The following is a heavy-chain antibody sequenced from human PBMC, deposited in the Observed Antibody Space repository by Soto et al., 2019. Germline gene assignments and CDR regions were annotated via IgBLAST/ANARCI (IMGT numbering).Heavy chain of an antibody. V-gene: IGHV1-69*01. CDR2: IIPIFGTA. Sequence: QVQLVQSGAEVQKPGSSVKVSCKASGGTFSSYAISWVRQAPGQGLEWMGGIIPIFGTANYAQKFQGRVTITADESTSTAYMELSSLRSEDTAVYYCARPPRQQLVRGYYYGMDVWGQGTTVTVSS. CDR1: GGTFSSYA. J-gene: IGHJ6*02. D-gene: IGHD6-13*01. CDR3: ARPPRQQLVRGYYYGMDV.